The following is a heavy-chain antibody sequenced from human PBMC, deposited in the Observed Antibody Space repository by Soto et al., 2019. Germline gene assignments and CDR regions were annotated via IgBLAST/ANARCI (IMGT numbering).Heavy chain of an antibody. J-gene: IGHJ6*02. CDR2: ISGSGGST. D-gene: IGHD4-4*01. CDR3: AKAGADYNLPGMDV. V-gene: IGHV3-23*01. Sequence: EVQLLESGGGLVQPGGSLRLSCAASGFTFSSDAMSWVRQAPWKGLEWVSAISGSGGSTYYADSVKGRFTISRDNSKNTLYLQMNSLRAEDTALYYCAKAGADYNLPGMDVWGQGTTVTVSS. CDR1: GFTFSSDA.